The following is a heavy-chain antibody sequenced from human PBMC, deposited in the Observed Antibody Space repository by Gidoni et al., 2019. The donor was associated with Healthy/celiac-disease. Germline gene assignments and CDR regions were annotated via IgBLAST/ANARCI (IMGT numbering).Heavy chain of an antibody. Sequence: QVQLQESGPGLVKPSQTLSLTCTVSGGSIRSGGYYWSWIRQHPGKGLEWIGYIYYSGSTYYNPSLKSRVTISVDTSKNQFSLKLSSVTAADTAVYYCASRRVLYVWGSYRQNAAFDIWGQGTMVTVSS. J-gene: IGHJ3*02. V-gene: IGHV4-31*03. CDR1: GGSIRSGGYY. CDR2: IYYSGST. D-gene: IGHD3-16*02. CDR3: ASRRVLYVWGSYRQNAAFDI.